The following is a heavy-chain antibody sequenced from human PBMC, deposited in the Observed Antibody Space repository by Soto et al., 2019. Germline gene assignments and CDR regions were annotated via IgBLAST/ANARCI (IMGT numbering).Heavy chain of an antibody. D-gene: IGHD2-15*01. J-gene: IGHJ6*02. CDR3: ARGDPVVVLDHYYYGMDV. Sequence: QVQLVQSGAEVKKPGSSVKVSCKASRGTFSTHTISWVRQAPGQGLEWMGRSIPILGLANYAQKFQGRVTITADKSTNSAYMDLSSLRSDDTAVHYCARGDPVVVLDHYYYGMDVSGQGTTVTVSS. CDR2: SIPILGLA. CDR1: RGTFSTHT. V-gene: IGHV1-69*02.